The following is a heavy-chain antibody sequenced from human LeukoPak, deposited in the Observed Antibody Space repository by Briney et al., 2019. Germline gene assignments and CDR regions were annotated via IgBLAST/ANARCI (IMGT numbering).Heavy chain of an antibody. J-gene: IGHJ6*01. V-gene: IGHV3-23*01. CDR3: AKMKGHPLPKYYMDV. CDR2: ISGSASGHIT. CDR1: GFTFSTYG. Sequence: GGSLRLSCAASGFTFSTYGMSWVRQSPGKGPEWVAAISGSASGHITNYADSVMGRFTISRDNSKNTLYLEMNSLRAEDTAIYYCAKMKGHPLPKYYMDVWGQGTTVTVAS. D-gene: IGHD1-26*01.